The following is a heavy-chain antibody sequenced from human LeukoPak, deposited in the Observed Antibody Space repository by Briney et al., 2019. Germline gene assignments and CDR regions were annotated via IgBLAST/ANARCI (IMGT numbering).Heavy chain of an antibody. Sequence: PSETLSLTCSVSGGSISSSNYYWGWIRQPPGKGLEWIGIIYYSGSTSCNPSLKSRVTISIDTSKNQFSLKLTSVTAADTAVYYCAGPLLTYYSDSSAYSWGQGTLVTVSS. D-gene: IGHD3-22*01. CDR3: AGPLLTYYSDSSAYS. J-gene: IGHJ4*02. CDR1: GGSISSSNYY. V-gene: IGHV4-39*01. CDR2: IYYSGST.